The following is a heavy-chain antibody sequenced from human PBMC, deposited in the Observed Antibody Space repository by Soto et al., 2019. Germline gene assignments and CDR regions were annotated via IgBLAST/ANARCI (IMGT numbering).Heavy chain of an antibody. CDR1: GFTFRTYT. J-gene: IGHJ6*02. D-gene: IGHD2-15*01. V-gene: IGHV3-21*01. CDR2: IRGFSPYT. CDR3: ARDRGYDAHDFYYNAMDV. Sequence: GGSLKLSCISSGFTFRTYTMNWVRQAPGKGLEWVSGIRGFSPYTFYAESVKGRFTISRDNAKNSLFLQMNSLRAEDTAVYYCARDRGYDAHDFYYNAMDVWGQGTTVTVSS.